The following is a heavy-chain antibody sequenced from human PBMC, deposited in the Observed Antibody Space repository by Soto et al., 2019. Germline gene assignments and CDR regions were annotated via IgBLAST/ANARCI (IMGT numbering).Heavy chain of an antibody. CDR2: IWYDGSNK. J-gene: IGHJ4*02. V-gene: IGHV3-33*01. D-gene: IGHD6-13*01. CDR3: AREPRSSSFDY. Sequence: QVQLVESGGGVVQPGRSLRLSCAASGFTFSSYGMHWVRQAPGKGLEWVAVIWYDGSNKYYADSVKGRFTISRDNSKNTLYLQMNSLGAEDTAVYYCAREPRSSSFDYWGQGTLVTVSS. CDR1: GFTFSSYG.